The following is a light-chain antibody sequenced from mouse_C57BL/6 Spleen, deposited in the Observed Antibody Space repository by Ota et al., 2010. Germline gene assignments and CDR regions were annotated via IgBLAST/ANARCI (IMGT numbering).Light chain of an antibody. Sequence: DVLMTQIPLSLSVSLGDQASISCRSSQNIVHNNGDTYLEWYLQKPGQSPKLLIYKVSNRFSGVPDRFSGSGSGTDSHSRSAEWRLRIVGVYYCSQIHMSFTF. J-gene: IGKJ4*01. CDR1: QNIVHNNGDTY. V-gene: IGKV1-117*01. CDR3: SQIHMSFT. CDR2: KVS.